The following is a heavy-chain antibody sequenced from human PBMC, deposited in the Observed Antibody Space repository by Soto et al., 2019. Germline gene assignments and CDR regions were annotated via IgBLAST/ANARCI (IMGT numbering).Heavy chain of an antibody. J-gene: IGHJ6*02. D-gene: IGHD3-22*01. CDR2: IIPIFGTA. CDR1: VGTFSSYA. Sequence: VASVKVSCKASVGTFSSYAISWVRQAPGQGLEWMGGIIPIFGTANYAQKFQGRVTITADESTSTAYMELSSLRSEDTAVYYCARDKVGYYDSSGYYRVSVPPDYYYGMDVWGQGTTVTVSS. CDR3: ARDKVGYYDSSGYYRVSVPPDYYYGMDV. V-gene: IGHV1-69*13.